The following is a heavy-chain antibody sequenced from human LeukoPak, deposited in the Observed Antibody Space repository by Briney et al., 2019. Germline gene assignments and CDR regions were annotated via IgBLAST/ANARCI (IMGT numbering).Heavy chain of an antibody. CDR3: AKESGKTYYYDSRGH. V-gene: IGHV3-30*18. D-gene: IGHD3-22*01. J-gene: IGHJ4*02. CDR1: GFTFSSYG. Sequence: GGSLRLSCAASGFTFSSYGMHWVRQAPGKGLEWVAVISYDGSNKYYADSVKGRFTISRDNSKNTLYLQMNSLRAEDTAVYYCAKESGKTYYYDSRGHWGQGTLVTVSS. CDR2: ISYDGSNK.